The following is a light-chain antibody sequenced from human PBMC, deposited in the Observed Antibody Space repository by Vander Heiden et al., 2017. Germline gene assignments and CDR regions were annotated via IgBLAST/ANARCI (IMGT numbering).Light chain of an antibody. CDR2: DVS. J-gene: IGLJ1*01. CDR3: SSYSASSARV. V-gene: IGLV2-14*03. Sequence: QSALTQPASLSGPPGQSITVSCTGTSSEVGGCDCVTWYQHHPGKATKLIIYDVSHRPSGVSSRFSGSKSGNTASLSISGLQAEDEADYYCSSYSASSARVFGTGTKVTVL. CDR1: SSEVGGCDC.